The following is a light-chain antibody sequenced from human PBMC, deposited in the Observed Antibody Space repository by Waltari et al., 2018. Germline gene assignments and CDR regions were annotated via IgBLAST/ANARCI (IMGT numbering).Light chain of an antibody. CDR2: DAS. J-gene: IGKJ4*01. Sequence: DIQMTQSPSSLSASVGDRVTITCQASQDINNYLNWFQQKPGKAPKLLIYDASNLETGVPSRFSGSGSGTDFTFTINSLQPEDIATYYCQQNDNLPLTFGGGTKVEIE. CDR1: QDINNY. V-gene: IGKV1-33*01. CDR3: QQNDNLPLT.